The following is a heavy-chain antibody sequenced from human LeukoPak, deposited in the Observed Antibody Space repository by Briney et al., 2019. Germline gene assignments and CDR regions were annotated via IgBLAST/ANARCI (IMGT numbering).Heavy chain of an antibody. D-gene: IGHD5-12*01. J-gene: IGHJ4*02. CDR3: VGLDVASY. V-gene: IGHV3-64D*06. CDR2: ISASGDST. CDR1: GFTSTSNA. Sequence: SGRSLRLSCSASGFTSTSNAMHWVRQAPGKGLEYVSAISASGDSTYYADSVKGRFTISRDNSRNTLYLQMSSLRPEDTAVYYCVGLDVASYWGQGSLVTVSS.